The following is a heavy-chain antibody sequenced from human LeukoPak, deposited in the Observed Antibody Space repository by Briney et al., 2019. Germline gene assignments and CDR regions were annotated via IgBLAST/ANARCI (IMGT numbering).Heavy chain of an antibody. J-gene: IGHJ4*02. CDR3: TRDQEGSDY. CDR2: ITSSSSAK. Sequence: GGSPRLSCAASGFTFSSYSMNWVRQAPGKGLEWVSYITSSSSAKYYADSVKGRFTISRDNAENSLYLQMNSLRAEDTAVYYCTRDQEGSDYWGQGTLVTVSS. V-gene: IGHV3-48*01. CDR1: GFTFSSYS.